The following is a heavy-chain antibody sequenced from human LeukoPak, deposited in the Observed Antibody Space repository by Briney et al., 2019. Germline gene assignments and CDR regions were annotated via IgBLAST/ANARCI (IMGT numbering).Heavy chain of an antibody. CDR1: GGSISRGGYY. J-gene: IGHJ3*02. D-gene: IGHD3-10*01. Sequence: SQTLSLTCAVSGGSISRGGYYWSWIRQPPGKGLEWIGYIYYSGSTNYNPSLKSRVTISVDTSKNQFSLKLSSVTAADTAVYYCARDPGWYYGSGSQGDAFDIWGQGTMVTVSS. V-gene: IGHV4-61*08. CDR2: IYYSGST. CDR3: ARDPGWYYGSGSQGDAFDI.